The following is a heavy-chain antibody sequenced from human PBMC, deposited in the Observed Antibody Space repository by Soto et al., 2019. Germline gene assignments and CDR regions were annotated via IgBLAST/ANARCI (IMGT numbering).Heavy chain of an antibody. CDR3: AKADRALDTAMVGLEY. J-gene: IGHJ4*02. CDR1: GFTFSSYA. Sequence: GGSLRLSCAASGFTFSSYAMSWVCQAPGKGLEWVSAISDSGGRTYYADSVKGRFTISRDNSRSTLYLQMNSLRDEDTAVYFCAKADRALDTAMVGLEYWGQGTLVTVSS. V-gene: IGHV3-23*01. D-gene: IGHD5-18*01. CDR2: ISDSGGRT.